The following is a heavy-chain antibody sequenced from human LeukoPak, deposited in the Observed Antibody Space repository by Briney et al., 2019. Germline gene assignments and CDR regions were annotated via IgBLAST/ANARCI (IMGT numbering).Heavy chain of an antibody. CDR1: GFTLSSYA. Sequence: GGSLRLSCAASGFTLSSYAMSWVRQAPGKGLEWVAVISYDGSNKYYADSVKGRFTISRDNSKNTLYLQMNSLRAEDTAVYYCAKELRNYVHFDYWGQGTLVTVSS. V-gene: IGHV3-30*18. CDR2: ISYDGSNK. J-gene: IGHJ4*02. D-gene: IGHD1-7*01. CDR3: AKELRNYVHFDY.